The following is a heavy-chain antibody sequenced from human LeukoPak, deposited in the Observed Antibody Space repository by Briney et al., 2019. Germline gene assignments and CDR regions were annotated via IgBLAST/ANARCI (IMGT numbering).Heavy chain of an antibody. D-gene: IGHD3-16*01. V-gene: IGHV3-33*01. CDR3: ARDGGDDAFDI. CDR1: GFTFSSYG. J-gene: IGHJ3*02. CDR2: VWSDGTNK. Sequence: GGSLRLSCAASGFTFSSYGIHWVRQAPGKGLEWVAVVWSDGTNKYYADSVKGRFTISRDNSKNTLSLQMNSLRAEDTAVYYCARDGGDDAFDIWGQGTMVTVSS.